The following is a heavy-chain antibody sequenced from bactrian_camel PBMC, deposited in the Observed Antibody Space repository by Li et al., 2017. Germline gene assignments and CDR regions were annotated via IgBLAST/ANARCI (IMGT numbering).Heavy chain of an antibody. CDR2: ITNRGSG. V-gene: IGHV3S26*01. J-gene: IGHJ4*01. D-gene: IGHD1*01. CDR3: AAGLAVGGLSCSPSGVLAYNS. Sequence: HVQLVESGGGLVQPGGSLRLSCAASGFTFSNVDMNWVRQAPGKEREGVASITNRGSGSYAESVKGRFTVSRDNAENALYLQMNSLTPEDTGMYYCAAGLAVGGLSCSPSGVLAYNSRGQGTQVTVS. CDR1: GFTFSNVD.